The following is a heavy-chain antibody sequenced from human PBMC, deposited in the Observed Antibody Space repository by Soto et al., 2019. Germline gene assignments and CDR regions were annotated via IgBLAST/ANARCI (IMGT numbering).Heavy chain of an antibody. CDR1: GGSISSGGYY. D-gene: IGHD6-13*01. Sequence: SETLSLTCTVSGGSISSGGYYWSWIRQHPGKGLEWIGYIYYSGSTYYNPSLKSRVTISVDTSKNQFSLKLSSVTAADTAVYYCARGKAGIAAAGFSPFDYWGQGTLVTVSS. J-gene: IGHJ4*02. CDR2: IYYSGST. V-gene: IGHV4-31*03. CDR3: ARGKAGIAAAGFSPFDY.